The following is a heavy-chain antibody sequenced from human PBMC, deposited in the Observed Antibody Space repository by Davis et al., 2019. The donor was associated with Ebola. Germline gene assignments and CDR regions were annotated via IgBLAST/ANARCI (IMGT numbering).Heavy chain of an antibody. Sequence: SVQVSCKASGYTFTGYYMHWARQAPGQGLEWMGWINPNSGGTNYAQKFQGWVTMTRDTSISTAYMELSRLRSDDTAVYYCARGGATGTQGVYYYYYMDVWGQGTTVTVSS. D-gene: IGHD1-1*01. CDR2: INPNSGGT. CDR3: ARGGATGTQGVYYYYYMDV. J-gene: IGHJ6*02. CDR1: GYTFTGYY. V-gene: IGHV1-2*04.